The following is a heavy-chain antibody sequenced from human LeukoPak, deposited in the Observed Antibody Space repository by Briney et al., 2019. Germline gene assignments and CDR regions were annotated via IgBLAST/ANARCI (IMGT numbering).Heavy chain of an antibody. Sequence: RASVKVSCKASGGTFSSYAISWVRQAPGQGLEWMGGIIPIFGTANYAQKFQGRVTITADESTSTAYMELSSLRSEDTAVYYCAREDCSGGSCYSSGLSFAFDIWGQGTMVTVSS. CDR1: GGTFSSYA. V-gene: IGHV1-69*01. J-gene: IGHJ3*02. CDR2: IIPIFGTA. CDR3: AREDCSGGSCYSSGLSFAFDI. D-gene: IGHD2-15*01.